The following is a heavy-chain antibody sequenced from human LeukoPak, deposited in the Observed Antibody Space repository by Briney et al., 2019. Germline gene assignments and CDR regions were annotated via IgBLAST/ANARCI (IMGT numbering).Heavy chain of an antibody. V-gene: IGHV4-4*07. CDR2: ISTSGST. D-gene: IGHD6-25*01. J-gene: IGHJ4*01. Sequence: SDTVSLTCTVCGGSISGYYWRWIRQPAGMGLECIGRISTSGSTHYSPSLECRVTMSVDTSRNQFSLNLSSVAAADTAVYYCAREGQQRPLDYWGRGTLVTVSS. CDR1: GGSISGYY. CDR3: AREGQQRPLDY.